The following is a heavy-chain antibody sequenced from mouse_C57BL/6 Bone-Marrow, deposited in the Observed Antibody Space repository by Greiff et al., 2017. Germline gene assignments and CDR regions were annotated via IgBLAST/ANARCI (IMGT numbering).Heavy chain of an antibody. CDR2: IDPSDSYT. D-gene: IGHD2-1*01. J-gene: IGHJ3*01. Sequence: QVQLKQPGAELVMPGASVKLSCKASGYTFTSYWMHWVKQRPGQGLEWIGEIDPSDSYTNYNQKFKGKSTLTVDKSSSTAYMQLSSLTSEDSAVYYCARFYYGPGFAYWGQGTLVTVSA. CDR3: ARFYYGPGFAY. CDR1: GYTFTSYW. V-gene: IGHV1-69*01.